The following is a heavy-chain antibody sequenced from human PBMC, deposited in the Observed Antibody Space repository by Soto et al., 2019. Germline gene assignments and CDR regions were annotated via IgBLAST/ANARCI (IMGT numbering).Heavy chain of an antibody. D-gene: IGHD6-6*01. J-gene: IGHJ6*02. CDR2: ISSDSTYK. V-gene: IGHV3-21*01. CDR1: GFTFSDYS. CDR3: ARDRMSMAALRGASNYYYGMDV. Sequence: GGSLTLSCAASGFTFSDYSMNWVRQAPGKGLEWVSSISSDSTYKYYAESVRGRFAISRDNAKNSLYLQMDSLRAEDTAVYFCARDRMSMAALRGASNYYYGMDVWGQGTTVTVSS.